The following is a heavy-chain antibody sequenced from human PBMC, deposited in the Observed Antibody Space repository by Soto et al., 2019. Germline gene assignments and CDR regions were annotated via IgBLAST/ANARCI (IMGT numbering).Heavy chain of an antibody. CDR2: ISYSGKS. CDR3: AASPNADFFDY. Sequence: QVQLQESGPGLVTPSQSLSLTCTVSGGSIISGAYYWRWIRQHPGRGLEWIGDISYSGKSDYNPSLESRVAISLDTPRNQFSLKLSSVTAADTAVYYCAASPNADFFDYWGPGALVTVSA. CDR1: GGSIISGAYY. V-gene: IGHV4-31*03. J-gene: IGHJ4*02.